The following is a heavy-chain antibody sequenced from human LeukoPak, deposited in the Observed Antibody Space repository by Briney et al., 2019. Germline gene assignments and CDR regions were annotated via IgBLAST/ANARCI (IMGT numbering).Heavy chain of an antibody. V-gene: IGHV3-30*18. CDR3: AKAYDILTGQFDY. CDR1: GFTFSSYG. CDR2: ISYDGSNK. J-gene: IGHJ4*02. Sequence: GRSLRLSCAASGFTFSSYGMHWVRQAPGMGLEWVAVISYDGSNKYYADSVEGRFTISRDNSKNTLYLQMNSLRAEDTAVYYCAKAYDILTGQFDYWGQGTLVTVSS. D-gene: IGHD3-9*01.